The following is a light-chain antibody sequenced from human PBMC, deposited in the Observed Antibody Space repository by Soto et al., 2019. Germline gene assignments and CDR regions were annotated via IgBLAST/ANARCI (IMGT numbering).Light chain of an antibody. CDR2: SND. V-gene: IGLV1-44*01. CDR1: TSNIGTNT. Sequence: QSVLTQSPSASGTPGQRVSISCSGSTSNIGTNTVSWYQHVPGTAPKLLIYSNDQRPSAVPGRFSGSKSGTSASLAISGLLSEDEADDYCATWDDSRNVVFGGGTKLTVL. J-gene: IGLJ2*01. CDR3: ATWDDSRNVV.